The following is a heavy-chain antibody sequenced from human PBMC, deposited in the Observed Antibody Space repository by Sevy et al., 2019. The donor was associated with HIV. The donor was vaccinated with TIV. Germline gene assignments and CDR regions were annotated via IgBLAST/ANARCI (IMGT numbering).Heavy chain of an antibody. CDR1: GFTFSSYA. V-gene: IGHV3-64D*06. CDR2: ISSNGGST. D-gene: IGHD3-22*01. J-gene: IGHJ3*02. CDR3: VKGYYYDSSGYNLWAFDI. Sequence: GGSLRLSCSASGFTFSSYAMHWVRQAPGKGLEYVSAISSNGGSTYYADSVKGRFTISRDNSKNTLYLQMSSLRAEDTAVYYCVKGYYYDSSGYNLWAFDIWGQWTMVTVSS.